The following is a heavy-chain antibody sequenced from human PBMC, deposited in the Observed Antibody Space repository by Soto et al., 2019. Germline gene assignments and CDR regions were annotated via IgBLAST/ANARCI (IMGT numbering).Heavy chain of an antibody. D-gene: IGHD3-3*01. CDR2: IYYSGST. V-gene: IGHV4-39*01. J-gene: IGHJ5*02. CDR3: ERVRDWVDP. Sequence: SETLSVTCTVSGGSISSSSYYWGWIRQPPGKGLEWIGSIYYSGSTYYNPSLKSRVTISVDTSKNQFSLKLSSVTAADTAVYYCERVRDWVDPWGKGTLLTVS. CDR1: GGSISSSSYY.